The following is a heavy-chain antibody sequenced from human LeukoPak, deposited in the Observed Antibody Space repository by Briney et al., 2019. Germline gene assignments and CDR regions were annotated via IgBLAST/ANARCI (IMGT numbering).Heavy chain of an antibody. D-gene: IGHD5-12*01. V-gene: IGHV1-46*01. CDR2: INPSGGST. CDR1: GYTFTSYY. J-gene: IGHJ4*02. CDR3: ARDRGNVEMATITFDY. Sequence: ASVTVSCKASGYTFTSYYMHWVRQAPGQGLEWMGIINPSGGSTSYAQKFQGRVTMTRDTSTSTVYMELSSLRSEDTAVYYCARDRGNVEMATITFDYWGQGTLVTVSS.